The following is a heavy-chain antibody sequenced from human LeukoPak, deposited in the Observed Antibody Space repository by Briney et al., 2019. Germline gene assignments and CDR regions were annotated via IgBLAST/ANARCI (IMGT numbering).Heavy chain of an antibody. CDR2: ISSSGSTI. D-gene: IGHD1-26*01. Sequence: PGGSLRLSCAASGFTFSSYEMNSVRQAPGKGVEWVSYISSSGSTIYYADSVNGRITISRDKAKISMYLQMNSLRAEDTAVYYCVRVGATAVDYWGQGTLVTVSS. V-gene: IGHV3-48*03. CDR1: GFTFSSYE. J-gene: IGHJ4*02. CDR3: VRVGATAVDY.